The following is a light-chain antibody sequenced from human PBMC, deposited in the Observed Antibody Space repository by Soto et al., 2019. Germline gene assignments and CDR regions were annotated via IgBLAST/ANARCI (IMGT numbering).Light chain of an antibody. J-gene: IGKJ1*01. Sequence: DIVMTQSPDSLAVSLGERATINCKSSQSVLYSSNNKNYLAWYQQKPGQPPKLLIYWASTRESGVPDRFSGSGSWTEFTLTISSLQAEDVAVYYCQQYYSTPQTFGQGNKEEIK. CDR2: WAS. CDR1: QSVLYSSNNKNY. CDR3: QQYYSTPQT. V-gene: IGKV4-1*01.